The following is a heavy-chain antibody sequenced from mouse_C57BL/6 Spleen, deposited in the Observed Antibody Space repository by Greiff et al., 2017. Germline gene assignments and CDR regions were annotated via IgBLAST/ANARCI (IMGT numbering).Heavy chain of an antibody. V-gene: IGHV1-26*01. D-gene: IGHD5-5*01. Sequence: EVQLQQSGPELVKPGASVKISCKASGYTFTDYYMNWVKQSHGKSLEWIGDINPNNGGTSYNQKFKGKATLTVDKSSSTAYMELRSLTSEDSAVYYCARASFYLYAMDYWGQGTSVTVSS. CDR2: INPNNGGT. J-gene: IGHJ4*01. CDR3: ARASFYLYAMDY. CDR1: GYTFTDYY.